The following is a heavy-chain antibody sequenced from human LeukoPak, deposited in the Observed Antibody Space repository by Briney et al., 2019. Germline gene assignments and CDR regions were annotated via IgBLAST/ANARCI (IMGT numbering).Heavy chain of an antibody. CDR1: GFTFSSYS. CDR3: ARCTTGKTFGSLREIKKSREIDY. V-gene: IGHV3-21*01. D-gene: IGHD1-1*01. Sequence: PGGSLRLSCAASGFTFSSYSMNWVRQAPGKGLEWVSSTSSSSSYINYADSVRGRFTIFRDNAKNSLFLQMDSLRGEDTAVYYCARCTTGKTFGSLREIKKSREIDYWGQGTLVTVSS. J-gene: IGHJ4*02. CDR2: TSSSSSYI.